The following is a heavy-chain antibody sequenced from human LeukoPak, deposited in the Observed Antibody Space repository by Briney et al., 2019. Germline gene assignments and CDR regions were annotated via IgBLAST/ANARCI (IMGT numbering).Heavy chain of an antibody. CDR1: GFTFSNYA. Sequence: GGSLRLSCAASGFTFSNYAMSWVRQAPGKGLEWVSAIGVNTYYADSVKGRFTISRDNAKNSLYLQMNSLRAEDTAVYYCARDKGGTDYWGQGTLVTVSS. V-gene: IGHV3-21*01. CDR3: ARDKGGTDY. D-gene: IGHD1-1*01. CDR2: IGVNT. J-gene: IGHJ4*02.